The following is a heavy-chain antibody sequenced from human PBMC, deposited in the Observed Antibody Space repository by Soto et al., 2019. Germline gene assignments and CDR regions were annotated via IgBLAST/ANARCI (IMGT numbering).Heavy chain of an antibody. Sequence: SETLSLTCIVSGASMSSSSYDWGWVRQSPGKGLEWIGSIYYSGISNYNPSLRTRVTLSLDMSKNQFSLKLTSVTAADTAVYYCVRPSIVFGIDVWGQGTTVTVSS. CDR1: GASMSSSSYD. CDR3: VRPSIVFGIDV. J-gene: IGHJ6*02. V-gene: IGHV4-39*01. CDR2: IYYSGIS. D-gene: IGHD1-26*01.